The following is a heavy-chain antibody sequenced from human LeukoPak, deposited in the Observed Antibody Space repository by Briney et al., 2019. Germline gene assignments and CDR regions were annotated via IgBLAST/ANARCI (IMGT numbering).Heavy chain of an antibody. Sequence: GGSLRLSCAASGFTFSSYWMHWVRQAPGKGLVWVSRINSDGSSTSYADSVKGRFTISRDNAKNTLYLQMNSLRAEDTAVYYCARGIVGATPYYYYSMDVWGQGTTVTVSS. V-gene: IGHV3-74*01. CDR1: GFTFSSYW. J-gene: IGHJ6*02. CDR3: ARGIVGATPYYYYSMDV. D-gene: IGHD1-26*01. CDR2: INSDGSST.